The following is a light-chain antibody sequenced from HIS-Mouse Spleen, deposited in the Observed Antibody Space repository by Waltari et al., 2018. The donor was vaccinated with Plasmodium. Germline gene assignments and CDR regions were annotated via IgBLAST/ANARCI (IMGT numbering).Light chain of an antibody. CDR1: QSVSSN. CDR3: QQYKNWSFT. Sequence: EIVMTQSPATLSVSPGERATLSCRASQSVSSNLAWYQQKPGQAPRPLLYGSSTRATVIPARFSGSGYGTEFTLTISRLQSEDFAVYYCQQYKNWSFTFGPGTKVDIK. J-gene: IGKJ3*01. V-gene: IGKV3-15*01. CDR2: GSS.